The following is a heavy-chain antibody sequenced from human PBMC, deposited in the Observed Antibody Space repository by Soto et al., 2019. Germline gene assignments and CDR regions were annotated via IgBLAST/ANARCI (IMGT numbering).Heavy chain of an antibody. CDR2: MNPNSGNR. CDR3: TQTPPNGGEFEN. D-gene: IGHD7-27*01. V-gene: IGHV1-8*01. CDR1: GYTFTDYD. Sequence: QVQLVQSGAEVKKPGASVKVSCKASGYTFTDYDFHWVRQATGQGLEWMGWMNPNSGNRGYAQNFQDRLTMTSNTYISTAYMELSSLRSEDTAVYYCTQTPPNGGEFENWGQGTLVTVPS. J-gene: IGHJ4*02.